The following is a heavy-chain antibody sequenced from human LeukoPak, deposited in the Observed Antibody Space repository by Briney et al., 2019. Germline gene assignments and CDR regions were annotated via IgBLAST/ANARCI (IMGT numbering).Heavy chain of an antibody. CDR2: ISWDGGST. V-gene: IGHV3-43D*03. D-gene: IGHD3-22*01. J-gene: IGHJ4*02. Sequence: GGSLRLSCAASGFTFDDYAMHWVRQAPGKGLEWVSLISWDGGSTYYADSVKGRFTISRDNSKNSLYLQMNSLRAEDTALYYCAKAYYDSSLGTWIDYWGQGTLVTVSS. CDR3: AKAYYDSSLGTWIDY. CDR1: GFTFDDYA.